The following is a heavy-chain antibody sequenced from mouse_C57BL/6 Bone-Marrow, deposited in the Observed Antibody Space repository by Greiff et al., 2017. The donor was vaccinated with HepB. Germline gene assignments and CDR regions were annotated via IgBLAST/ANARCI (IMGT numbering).Heavy chain of an antibody. CDR1: GFTFSDYG. J-gene: IGHJ1*03. CDR3: ARRKDGYYLWYFDV. V-gene: IGHV5-15*04. Sequence: EVKVVESGGGLVQPGGSLKLSCAASGFTFSDYGMAWVRQAPRKGPEWVAFISNLAYSIYYADTVTGRFTISRENAKNTLYLEMSSLRSEDTAMYYCARRKDGYYLWYFDVWGTGTTVTVSS. CDR2: ISNLAYSI. D-gene: IGHD2-3*01.